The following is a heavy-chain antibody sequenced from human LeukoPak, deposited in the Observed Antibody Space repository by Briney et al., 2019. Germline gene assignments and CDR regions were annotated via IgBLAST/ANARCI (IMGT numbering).Heavy chain of an antibody. CDR3: ARGMYYYHSSGYYYFFDY. V-gene: IGHV4-59*01. Sequence: SETLSLTCTVSGGSISSYYWSWIRQPPGKGLEWIGYIYYSGSTSYNPSLESRVTISVDTSKNQFSLKLSSVTAADTAVYYCARGMYYYHSSGYYYFFDYWGQGTLVTVSS. D-gene: IGHD3-22*01. CDR2: IYYSGST. J-gene: IGHJ4*02. CDR1: GGSISSYY.